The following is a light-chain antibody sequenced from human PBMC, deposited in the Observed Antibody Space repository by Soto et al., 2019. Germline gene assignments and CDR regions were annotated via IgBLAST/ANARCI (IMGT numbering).Light chain of an antibody. V-gene: IGKV3-11*01. Sequence: ETVLTQSPATLSLSPGESATLSCRASESVRNYLAWYQQKPGRAPRLLIYDASNRATGIPARFSGSGSGTDFTLTISSLEPEDSAAYYCQQRENLITFGQGKRLE. CDR1: ESVRNY. J-gene: IGKJ5*01. CDR3: QQRENLIT. CDR2: DAS.